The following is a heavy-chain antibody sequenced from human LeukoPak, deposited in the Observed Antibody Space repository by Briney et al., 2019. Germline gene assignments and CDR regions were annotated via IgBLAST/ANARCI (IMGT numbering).Heavy chain of an antibody. CDR1: GFTVSSNY. CDR2: IYSGGST. J-gene: IGHJ6*02. Sequence: GGCLRLSCAASGFTVSSNYMSWVRQAPGKGLEWVSVIYSGGSTYYADSVKGRFTISRDNSKNTLYLQMNSLRAEDTAVYYCASSVRGGAYGMDVWGQGTTVTVSS. V-gene: IGHV3-66*01. CDR3: ASSVRGGAYGMDV. D-gene: IGHD3-10*01.